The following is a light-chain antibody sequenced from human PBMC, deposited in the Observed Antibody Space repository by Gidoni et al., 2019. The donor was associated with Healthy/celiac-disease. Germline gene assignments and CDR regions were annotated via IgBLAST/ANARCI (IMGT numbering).Light chain of an antibody. CDR3: MQALQTRN. V-gene: IGKV2-28*01. CDR2: LGS. CDR1: QSLLHSNGYNY. Sequence: DIVMTQSPLSLPVTPGEPASISCRSSQSLLHSNGYNYLDWYLQKPGQSPQLLIYLGSNRASGVPDRFSGSGSGTDFTLKISRVEAEDVGVYYCMQALQTRNFXQXTRLEIK. J-gene: IGKJ5*01.